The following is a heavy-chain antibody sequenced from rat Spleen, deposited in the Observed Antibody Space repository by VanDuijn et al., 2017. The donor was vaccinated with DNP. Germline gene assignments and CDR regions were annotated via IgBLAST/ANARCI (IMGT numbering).Heavy chain of an antibody. CDR3: AKDSGYDDIYYYFDY. D-gene: IGHD1-12*02. J-gene: IGHJ2*01. Sequence: EVQLVESGGGLVQPGRSLKLSCVASGFIFNNYWMTWIRQAPGKGRDWIASISNSGDNIYYSDSVKGRFSISRDNAKSTLYLQMNSLRSEDTSTYYCAKDSGYDDIYYYFDYWGQGVMVTVSS. CDR1: GFIFNNYW. V-gene: IGHV5-31*01. CDR2: ISNSGDNI.